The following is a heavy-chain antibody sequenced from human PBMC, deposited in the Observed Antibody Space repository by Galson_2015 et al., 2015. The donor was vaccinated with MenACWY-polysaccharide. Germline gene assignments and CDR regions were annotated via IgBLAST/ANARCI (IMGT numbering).Heavy chain of an antibody. D-gene: IGHD3-3*01. CDR1: GYTFISYY. V-gene: IGHV1-46*01. CDR3: ARALNSYYDLWRGSGYYMDV. J-gene: IGHJ6*03. CDR2: ISPSGGST. Sequence: SVKVSCKASGYTFISYYMHWVRQAPGQGLEWMGIISPSGGSTSYAQKFQGRVTMTSDTSTSTVYMELSSLRSEDTAVYYCARALNSYYDLWRGSGYYMDVWGKGTTVTVSS.